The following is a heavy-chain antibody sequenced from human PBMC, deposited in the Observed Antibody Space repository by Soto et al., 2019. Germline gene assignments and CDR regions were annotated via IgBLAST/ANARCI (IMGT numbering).Heavy chain of an antibody. V-gene: IGHV4-59*01. CDR3: AREAVPAAMDY. CDR1: GGSISSYY. J-gene: IGHJ4*02. D-gene: IGHD2-2*01. CDR2: IYYSGST. Sequence: PSETLSLTCPVSGGSISSYYWSWIRQPPGKGLEWIGYIYYSGSTNYNPSLKSRVTISVDTSKNQFSLKLSSVTAADTAVYYCAREAVPAAMDYWGQGTLVTVSS.